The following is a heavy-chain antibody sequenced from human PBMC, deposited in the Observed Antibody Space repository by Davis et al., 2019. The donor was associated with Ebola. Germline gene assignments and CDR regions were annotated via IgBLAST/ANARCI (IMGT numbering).Heavy chain of an antibody. CDR2: IYPGDSDT. CDR1: GYSFSSYW. CDR3: VRAGSSWYGDDAFDI. Sequence: GESLKISCKGSGYSFSSYWIGWVRQMPGKGLEWMGIIYPGDSDTRYSPSFEGQVIISVDRSINTAYLQWSSLKASDTAIYYCVRAGSSWYGDDAFDIWGQGTMVTVSS. J-gene: IGHJ3*02. D-gene: IGHD6-13*01. V-gene: IGHV5-51*01.